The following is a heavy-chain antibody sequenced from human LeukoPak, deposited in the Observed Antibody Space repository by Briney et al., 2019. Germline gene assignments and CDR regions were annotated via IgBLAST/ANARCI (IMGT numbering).Heavy chain of an antibody. J-gene: IGHJ3*02. Sequence: ASVKVSCKASGYTFTSYYMHWVRQAPGQGLEWMGIINPSGGSTSYAQKFQGRVTMTRDMSTSTAYMELSSLRSEDTAVYYCARGGDIVVVVAATDAFDIWGQGTMVTVSS. V-gene: IGHV1-46*01. CDR1: GYTFTSYY. D-gene: IGHD2-15*01. CDR2: INPSGGST. CDR3: ARGGDIVVVVAATDAFDI.